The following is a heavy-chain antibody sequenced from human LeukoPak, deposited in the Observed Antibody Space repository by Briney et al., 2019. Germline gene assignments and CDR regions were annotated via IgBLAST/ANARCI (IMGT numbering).Heavy chain of an antibody. CDR3: ARDESSQQLVLGY. D-gene: IGHD6-13*01. V-gene: IGHV3-33*08. CDR1: GFTFSSYG. J-gene: IGHJ4*02. Sequence: PGGSLRLSCAGSGFTFSSYGMHWVRQAPGKGLEWVAVIWYDGSNKYYADSVKGRFTISRDNSKNTLYLQMNSLRAEDTAVYYCARDESSQQLVLGYWGQGTLVTVSS. CDR2: IWYDGSNK.